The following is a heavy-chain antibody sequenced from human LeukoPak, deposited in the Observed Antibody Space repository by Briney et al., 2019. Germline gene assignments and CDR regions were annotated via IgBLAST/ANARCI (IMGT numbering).Heavy chain of an antibody. CDR3: ARDKIFDY. V-gene: IGHV3-23*01. J-gene: IGHJ4*02. Sequence: LPGGTLRLSCAASGFTFSSYGMSWVRQAPGKGLEWVSAISGSGGSTYYADSVKGRFTISRDNSKNTLYLQMNSLRAEDTALYYCARDKIFDYWGQGTLVTVSS. CDR1: GFTFSSYG. CDR2: ISGSGGST.